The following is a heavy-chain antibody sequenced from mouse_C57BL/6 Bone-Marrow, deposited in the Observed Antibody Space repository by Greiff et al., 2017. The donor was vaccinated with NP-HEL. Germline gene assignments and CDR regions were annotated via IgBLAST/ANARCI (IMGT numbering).Heavy chain of an antibody. CDR1: GYSITSGYY. V-gene: IGHV3-6*01. Sequence: EVQLVESGPGLVKPSQSLSLTCSVTGYSITSGYYWNWIRQFPGNKLEWMGYISYDGSNNYNPSLKNRISITRDTSKNQFFLKLNAVTTEDTATYYCARDCPCYYDYEDYFDVWGTGTTVTVSS. J-gene: IGHJ1*03. CDR3: ARDCPCYYDYEDYFDV. CDR2: ISYDGSN. D-gene: IGHD2-4*01.